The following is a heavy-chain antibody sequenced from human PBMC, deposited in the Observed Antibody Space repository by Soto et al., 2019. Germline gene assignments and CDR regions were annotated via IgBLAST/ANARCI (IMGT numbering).Heavy chain of an antibody. D-gene: IGHD2-2*01. V-gene: IGHV4-39*01. CDR2: IYYSGST. CDR3: ARQGVPAATDYFDY. Sequence: SETLSLTCTVSGGSISSSSYYWGWIRQPPGKGLEWIGSIYYSGSTYYNPSLKSRVTISVDTSKNQFSLKLSSVTAADTAVYYCARQGVPAATDYFDYWGQGTLVTVSS. CDR1: GGSISSSSYY. J-gene: IGHJ4*02.